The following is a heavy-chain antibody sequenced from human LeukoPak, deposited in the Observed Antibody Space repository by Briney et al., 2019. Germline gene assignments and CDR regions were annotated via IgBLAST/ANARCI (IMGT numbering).Heavy chain of an antibody. D-gene: IGHD5-24*01. V-gene: IGHV3-23*01. CDR1: GFTFSIYG. J-gene: IGHJ4*03. Sequence: GGSLRLSCAASGFTFSIYGMSWVRQAPGKGLEWVSSITASGGGTYYAEPVKGRFSISRDNVNNALYLQMDNLRVEDTGVYYCARDRGYTRTNTDGYPVFDLWGQGTLVTVSS. CDR3: ARDRGYTRTNTDGYPVFDL. CDR2: ITASGGGT.